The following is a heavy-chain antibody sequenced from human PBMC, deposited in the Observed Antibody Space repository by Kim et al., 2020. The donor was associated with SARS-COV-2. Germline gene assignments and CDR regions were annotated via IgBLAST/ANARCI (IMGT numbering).Heavy chain of an antibody. Sequence: SETPSLTCTVSGGSISSYYWSWIRQPPGKGLEWIGYIYYSGSTNYNPSLKSRVTISVDTSKNQFSLKLSSVTAADTAVYYCARDWVDYGDYRTYFLYGMDVWGQGTTVTVSS. CDR2: IYYSGST. V-gene: IGHV4-59*13. CDR1: GGSISSYY. CDR3: ARDWVDYGDYRTYFLYGMDV. J-gene: IGHJ6*02. D-gene: IGHD4-17*01.